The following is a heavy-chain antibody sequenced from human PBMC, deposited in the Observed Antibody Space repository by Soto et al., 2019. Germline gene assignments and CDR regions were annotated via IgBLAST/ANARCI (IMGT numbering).Heavy chain of an antibody. CDR1: GYKFTSYW. V-gene: IGHV5-51*01. D-gene: IGHD1-26*01. CDR2: IYPGDSDT. J-gene: IGHJ3*02. Sequence: GESLQISGTGSGYKFTSYWIGWVRQMHGKGLEWMGIIYPGDSDTRYSPPFQGQVTISADKSISTAYLQWSSLKASDTAMYYCARHGITGSYYDAFDIWGQGTMVTVSS. CDR3: ARHGITGSYYDAFDI.